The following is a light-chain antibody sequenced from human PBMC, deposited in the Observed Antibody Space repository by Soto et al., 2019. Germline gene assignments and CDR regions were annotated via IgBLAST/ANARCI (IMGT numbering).Light chain of an antibody. CDR1: QSVSSSY. V-gene: IGKV3-20*01. Sequence: EIVFTQSPGTLSLSPGERVDLSCRASQSVSSSYLAWYQQKPGQSPRLLIYGASSRATGIPDRFSGSGSGTDFTLTITRLEPEDFAVYYCQQYGSSALSFGGGTKVDIK. CDR2: GAS. CDR3: QQYGSSALS. J-gene: IGKJ4*01.